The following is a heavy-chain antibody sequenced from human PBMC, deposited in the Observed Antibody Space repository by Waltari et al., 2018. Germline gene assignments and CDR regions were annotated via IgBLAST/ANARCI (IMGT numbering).Heavy chain of an antibody. V-gene: IGHV1-2*02. Sequence: QVQVVQSGSEVKKPGASVKVSGKASGYTFSGYFMHWVRQAPGHGLEWMGYTNPNDGATNYAQKFQGKVIMTTDTSINTAYLEVARLEYDDTAVYFCMSGSYYKAVDYWGQGTLVSVSS. CDR2: TNPNDGAT. J-gene: IGHJ4*02. D-gene: IGHD1-26*01. CDR3: MSGSYYKAVDY. CDR1: GYTFSGYF.